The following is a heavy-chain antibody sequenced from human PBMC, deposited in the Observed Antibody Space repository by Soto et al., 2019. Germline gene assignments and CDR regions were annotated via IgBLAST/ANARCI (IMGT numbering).Heavy chain of an antibody. D-gene: IGHD3-10*01. CDR1: GFTFSDYD. V-gene: IGHV3-13*04. CDR3: AREIRGEYGMDV. CDR2: IRAAGAT. Sequence: EVQLVESGGGLVQPGGSLRLSCTASGFTFSDYDMHWVRQTTGEGLEWVSTIRAAGATYYPGSVQGRFTISRENAKKSLFLQMNSLRAGDTAVYYCAREIRGEYGMDVWGQGTTVTVSS. J-gene: IGHJ6*02.